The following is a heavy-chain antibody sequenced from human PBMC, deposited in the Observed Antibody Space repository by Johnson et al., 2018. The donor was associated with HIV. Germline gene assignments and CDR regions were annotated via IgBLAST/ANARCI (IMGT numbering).Heavy chain of an antibody. CDR3: AREGGYSSSWYGGYGREDAFDI. Sequence: VRLVDSGGGLVQPGGSLRLSCAASGFTVSSNYMSWVRQAPGKGLEWVSVIYSGGSTYYADSVKGRFTISRDNSKNTLYLQMNSLRAEDTAVYYCAREGGYSSSWYGGYGREDAFDIWGQGTMVTVSS. V-gene: IGHV3-66*01. J-gene: IGHJ3*02. CDR2: IYSGGST. D-gene: IGHD6-13*01. CDR1: GFTVSSNY.